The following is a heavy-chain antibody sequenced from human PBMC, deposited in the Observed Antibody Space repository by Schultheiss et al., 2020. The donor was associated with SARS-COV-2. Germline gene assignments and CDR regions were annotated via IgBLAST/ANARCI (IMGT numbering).Heavy chain of an antibody. CDR2: ISYSGSA. CDR3: ARMGGQWLAYYYFDF. CDR1: GGSVSSGRYY. J-gene: IGHJ4*02. Sequence: SQTLSLTCSVSGGSVSSGRYYWSWVRQPPGKGLEWIGYISYSGSAKYNPSLKSRVTLSIDTSKNQFSLKLTSVTAADTAVYYCARMGGQWLAYYYFDFWGQGTLVTVSS. V-gene: IGHV4-61*01. D-gene: IGHD6-19*01.